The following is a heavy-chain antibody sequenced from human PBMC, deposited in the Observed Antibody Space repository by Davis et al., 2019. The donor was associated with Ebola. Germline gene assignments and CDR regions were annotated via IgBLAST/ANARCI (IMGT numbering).Heavy chain of an antibody. Sequence: GGSLRLSCAASGFTFGSYSMSWVRQAPGKGLEWVSCISTSSTYIYYADSVKGRFTISRDNAKNSLYLQLNSLRAEDTAVYYCARVSYTNGLYYFDYWGQGTLVTVS. CDR1: GFTFGSYS. CDR2: ISTSSTYI. V-gene: IGHV3-21*01. D-gene: IGHD6-19*01. CDR3: ARVSYTNGLYYFDY. J-gene: IGHJ4*02.